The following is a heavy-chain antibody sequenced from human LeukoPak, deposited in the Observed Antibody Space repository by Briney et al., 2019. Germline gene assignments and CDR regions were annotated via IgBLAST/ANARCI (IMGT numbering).Heavy chain of an antibody. CDR2: VYTSGST. Sequence: PSETLSLTCTVSGGSISSDNYSWSWIRQPAGKGLEWIGRVYTSGSTNYNPSLKSRVTISVDTSKKQFSLKLSSVTAADTAVYYCARDGSYYYAFDIWGQGTMVTVSS. CDR1: GGSISSDNYS. CDR3: ARDGSYYYAFDI. D-gene: IGHD3-10*01. J-gene: IGHJ3*02. V-gene: IGHV4-61*02.